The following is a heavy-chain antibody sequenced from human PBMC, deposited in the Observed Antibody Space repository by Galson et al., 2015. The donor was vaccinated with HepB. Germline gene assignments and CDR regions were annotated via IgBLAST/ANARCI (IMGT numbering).Heavy chain of an antibody. V-gene: IGHV5-51*01. D-gene: IGHD5-12*01. CDR1: GYSFTSYW. J-gene: IGHJ6*02. CDR3: AIQNLRRNRDSGYDYRGFWNGYYGMDV. CDR2: IYPGDSDT. Sequence: QSGAEVTKPGESLKISCKGSGYSFTSYWIGWVRQMPGKGLEWMGIIYPGDSDTRYSPSFQGQVTISADKSISTAYLQWSSLKASDTAMYYCAIQNLRRNRDSGYDYRGFWNGYYGMDVWGQGTTVTVSS.